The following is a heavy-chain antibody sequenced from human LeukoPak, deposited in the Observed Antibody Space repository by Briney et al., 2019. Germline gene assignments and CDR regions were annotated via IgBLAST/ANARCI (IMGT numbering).Heavy chain of an antibody. D-gene: IGHD1-1*01. CDR3: ARSGVHDWFDP. CDR2: INHSGST. J-gene: IGHJ5*02. Sequence: PSETLSLTCAVYGGSFSGYYWNWIRQPPGKGLEWIGEINHSGSTNYNPSLRSRVTISVDTSKSQFSLKLSSVTAADTAVYYCARSGVHDWFDPWGQGTLVTVSS. V-gene: IGHV4-34*01. CDR1: GGSFSGYY.